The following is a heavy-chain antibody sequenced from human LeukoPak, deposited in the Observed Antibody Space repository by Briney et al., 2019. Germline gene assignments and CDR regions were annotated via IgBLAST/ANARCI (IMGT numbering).Heavy chain of an antibody. Sequence: SETLSLTCTLSGDSISSTSYYWSWIRQPPGKGLEWIGYIYYSGSTNYNPSLKSRVTISVGTSKNQFSLKLSSVTAADTAVYYCARAGERLDYVWGSYRFDYWGQGTLVTVSS. CDR1: GDSISSTSYY. D-gene: IGHD3-16*02. J-gene: IGHJ4*02. CDR2: IYYSGST. CDR3: ARAGERLDYVWGSYRFDY. V-gene: IGHV4-61*05.